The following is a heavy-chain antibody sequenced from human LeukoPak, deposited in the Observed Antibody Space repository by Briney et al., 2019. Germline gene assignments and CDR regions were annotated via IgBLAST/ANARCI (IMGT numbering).Heavy chain of an antibody. Sequence: PSETLSLTCTVSGGSISSSSYYWGWLPQPPGKGLEWIGSIYYSGSTYYTPSLKSRVTISVDTSKNQFSLKLSSVTAADTAVYYCAKPLGYDAFDIWGQGTMVTVSS. CDR2: IYYSGST. CDR3: AKPLGYDAFDI. D-gene: IGHD1-1*01. V-gene: IGHV4-39*01. J-gene: IGHJ3*02. CDR1: GGSISSSSYY.